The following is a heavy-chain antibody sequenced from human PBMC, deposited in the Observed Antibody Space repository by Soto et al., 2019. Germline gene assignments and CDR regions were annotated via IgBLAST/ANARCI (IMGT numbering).Heavy chain of an antibody. CDR1: GFTFDDYA. D-gene: IGHD1-7*01. CDR3: AKDITGTTVGFSYYYGMDV. Sequence: GGSLRLSCAASGFTFDDYAMHWVRQAPGKGLEWVSLISWDGGSTYYADSVKGRFTISRDNSKNSLYLQMNSLRAEDTALYYCAKDITGTTVGFSYYYGMDVWGQGTTVTVSS. V-gene: IGHV3-43D*04. CDR2: ISWDGGST. J-gene: IGHJ6*02.